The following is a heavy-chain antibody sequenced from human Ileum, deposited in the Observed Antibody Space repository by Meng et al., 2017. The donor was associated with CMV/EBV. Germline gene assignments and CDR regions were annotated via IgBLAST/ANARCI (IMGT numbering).Heavy chain of an antibody. D-gene: IGHD3-22*01. J-gene: IGHJ6*02. V-gene: IGHV4-61*01. Sequence: SETLSLTCSVSGGSVSSGTYYWSWIRQPPGKGLEWTGNIYYSGRTNYKPSLKSRVTISIDTSRNQFSLKVRSVTAADTAVYYCARTPNDRGRYGMDVWGHGTTVTVSS. CDR1: GGSVSSGTYY. CDR2: IYYSGRT. CDR3: ARTPNDRGRYGMDV.